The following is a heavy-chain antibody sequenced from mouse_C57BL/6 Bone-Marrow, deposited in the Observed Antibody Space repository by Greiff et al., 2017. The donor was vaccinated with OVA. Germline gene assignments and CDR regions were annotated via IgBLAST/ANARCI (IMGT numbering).Heavy chain of an antibody. Sequence: QVQLQQPGAELVKPGASVKLSCKASGYTFTSYWMHWVKQRPGQGLEWIGMIHPNSGSTNYNEKFKSKATLTVDKSSSTAYMQLSSLTSEDSAVYYCARRPSNYWYFDVWGTGTTVTVSS. CDR1: GYTFTSYW. CDR3: ARRPSNYWYFDV. J-gene: IGHJ1*03. V-gene: IGHV1-64*01. D-gene: IGHD2-10*02. CDR2: IHPNSGST.